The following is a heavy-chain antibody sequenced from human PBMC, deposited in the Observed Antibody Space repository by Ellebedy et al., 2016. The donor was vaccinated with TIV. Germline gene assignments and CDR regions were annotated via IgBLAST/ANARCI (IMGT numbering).Heavy chain of an antibody. D-gene: IGHD1-26*01. V-gene: IGHV3-23*01. Sequence: GESLKISCVAFGFTFSGYAMSCVRQAPGKGLEWVSGINNGGRTTSYADSVKGRFTISRDNSRSTLYLQMNSLRSEDSAVYYCAKDMVFGDGKWEIDVWGQGTTVTVSS. J-gene: IGHJ6*02. CDR2: INNGGRTT. CDR3: AKDMVFGDGKWEIDV. CDR1: GFTFSGYA.